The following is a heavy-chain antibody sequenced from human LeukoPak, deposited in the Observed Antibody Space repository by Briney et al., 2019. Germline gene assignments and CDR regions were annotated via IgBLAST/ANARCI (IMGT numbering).Heavy chain of an antibody. J-gene: IGHJ6*04. D-gene: IGHD3-10*02. CDR2: ISHSGSTT. Sequence: GGALRLSGAASGVSFSSYAMSWVRQATGKGLEWLSAISHSGSTTYYADSVKGRFTISRDNSKNPLYLQMNSLRAEDTAVYYCAELGITMIGGVWGKGTTVTISS. CDR1: GVSFSSYA. CDR3: AELGITMIGGV. V-gene: IGHV3-23*01.